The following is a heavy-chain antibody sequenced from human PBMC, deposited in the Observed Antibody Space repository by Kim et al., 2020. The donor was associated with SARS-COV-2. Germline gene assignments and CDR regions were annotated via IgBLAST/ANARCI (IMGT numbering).Heavy chain of an antibody. CDR3: ARHGAPTGTNYLQYYGLDV. Sequence: SETLSLTCTVSGGSISSNTFYWGWIRQPPGKGLEWIGSMSYSGSTYYSPSLKSRVTMSVDTSQNQFSLRLNSVNAADTAVYYCARHGAPTGTNYLQYYGLDVWGRGTTVTVSS. D-gene: IGHD1-7*01. CDR2: MSYSGST. J-gene: IGHJ6*02. V-gene: IGHV4-39*01. CDR1: GGSISSNTFY.